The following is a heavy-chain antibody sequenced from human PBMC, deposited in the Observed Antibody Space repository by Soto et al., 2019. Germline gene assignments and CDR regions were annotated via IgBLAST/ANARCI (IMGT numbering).Heavy chain of an antibody. Sequence: PGASLRLSCAASGFTFSYYAMHWVRQAPGKGLEWVAIISFDGSNEHYADSVQGRFTISRDNSENTLYLQMNSLRADDTAVYYCARPAATVIFYAGMGVWGQGTTVTVSS. CDR3: ARPAATVIFYAGMGV. J-gene: IGHJ6*02. CDR1: GFTFSYYA. CDR2: ISFDGSNE. V-gene: IGHV3-30-3*01. D-gene: IGHD4-17*01.